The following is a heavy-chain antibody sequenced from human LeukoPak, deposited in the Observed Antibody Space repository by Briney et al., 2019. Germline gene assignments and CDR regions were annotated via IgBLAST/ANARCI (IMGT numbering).Heavy chain of an antibody. D-gene: IGHD3-10*01. Sequence: SETLSLTCTVSGGSISGDYWSWIRQPPGKGLEWIGYIYYFGSTNYNPSLNSRVTMSVDTSKNQLSLRLSYLTAADTAVHYCARDRGRDGGFDYWGQGTLVTVSP. CDR3: ARDRGRDGGFDY. J-gene: IGHJ4*02. V-gene: IGHV4-59*01. CDR2: IYYFGST. CDR1: GGSISGDY.